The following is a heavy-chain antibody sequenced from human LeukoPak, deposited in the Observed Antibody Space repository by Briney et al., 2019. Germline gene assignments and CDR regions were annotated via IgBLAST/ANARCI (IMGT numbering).Heavy chain of an antibody. Sequence: PGGSLRLTCAASGFTLSRYGTNWVRQAPGKGLVWVSRINSEGSSTTYADSVKGRFTISRDNAKNTLILQMNSLRAEDTAVYYCARDYYSRLDYWGQGTLVTVSS. CDR2: INSEGSST. CDR1: GFTLSRYG. V-gene: IGHV3-74*01. D-gene: IGHD3-22*01. CDR3: ARDYYSRLDY. J-gene: IGHJ4*02.